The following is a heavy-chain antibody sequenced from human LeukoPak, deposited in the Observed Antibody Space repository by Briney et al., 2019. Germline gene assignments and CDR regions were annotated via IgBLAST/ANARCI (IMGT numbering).Heavy chain of an antibody. Sequence: SESLSLTCTVYGGSISSYYRSWVRQPPGRGLEWIGYVYFIGSTNYNPSLKGRVTISVDTSKNQFSLKLSSVTAADTAVYYCARVRAYYDMLTGPQYYFAYWGQGTLVTVSS. CDR1: GGSISSYY. CDR3: ARVRAYYDMLTGPQYYFAY. D-gene: IGHD3-9*01. CDR2: VYFIGST. J-gene: IGHJ4*02. V-gene: IGHV4-59*12.